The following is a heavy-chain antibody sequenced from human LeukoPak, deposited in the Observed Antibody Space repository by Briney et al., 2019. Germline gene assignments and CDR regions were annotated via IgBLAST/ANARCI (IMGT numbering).Heavy chain of an antibody. CDR2: VKSDGSST. Sequence: GGSLRLSCAVSGLAYSSHWMHWVRQAPGKGLVWVSHVKSDGSSTNYADAVRGRFTISRDNAKNTLYLQMNSLRAEDTAVYYCARGNDYWSGYIDFWGQGTLVTVSS. V-gene: IGHV3-74*01. CDR3: ARGNDYWSGYIDF. CDR1: GLAYSSHW. D-gene: IGHD3-3*01. J-gene: IGHJ4*02.